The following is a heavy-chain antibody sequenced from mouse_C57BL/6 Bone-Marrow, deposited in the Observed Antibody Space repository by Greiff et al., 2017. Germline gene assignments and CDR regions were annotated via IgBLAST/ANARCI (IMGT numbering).Heavy chain of an antibody. CDR3: ARDEFEYAMDY. Sequence: EVKLVESGGGLVQSGRSLRLSCATSGFTFSDFYMEWVRQAPGKGLEWIAASRNKANDYTTEYSASVKGRFIVSRDTSQSILYLQMNALRAEDTAIYYCARDEFEYAMDYWGQGTSVTVSS. J-gene: IGHJ4*01. CDR1: GFTFSDFY. CDR2: SRNKANDYTT. V-gene: IGHV7-1*01.